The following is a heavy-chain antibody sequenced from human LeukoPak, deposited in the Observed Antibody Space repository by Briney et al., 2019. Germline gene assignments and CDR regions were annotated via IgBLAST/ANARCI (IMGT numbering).Heavy chain of an antibody. CDR2: IYPGDSDT. CDR3: ARYVGRLVSDY. J-gene: IGHJ4*02. D-gene: IGHD1-14*01. Sequence: GESLKISGKGSGYRFTSYWSGWLRQMPGKDLKWMGIIYPGDSDTRYSPSFQGQVTISVDKPISTAYLQWSSLKASDTAMYYCARYVGRLVSDYWGQGTLVTVSS. V-gene: IGHV5-51*04. CDR1: GYRFTSYW.